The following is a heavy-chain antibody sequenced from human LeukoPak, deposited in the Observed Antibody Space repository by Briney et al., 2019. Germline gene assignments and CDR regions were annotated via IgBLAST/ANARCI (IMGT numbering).Heavy chain of an antibody. CDR1: GFTFDDYG. D-gene: IGHD1-26*01. J-gene: IGHJ4*02. Sequence: GGSLRLSCAASGFTFDDYGMSWVRQAPGKGLEWVSGINWNGGSTGYADSVKGRFTISRDNAKNSLYLQMNSLRAEDTAVYYCTRDPILGAPDYFDYWGQGTLVTVSS. V-gene: IGHV3-20*04. CDR3: TRDPILGAPDYFDY. CDR2: INWNGGST.